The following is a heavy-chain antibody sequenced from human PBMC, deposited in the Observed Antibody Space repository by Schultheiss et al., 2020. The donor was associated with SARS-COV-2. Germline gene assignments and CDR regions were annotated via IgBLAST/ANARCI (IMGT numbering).Heavy chain of an antibody. J-gene: IGHJ5*02. CDR1: GGTFSSYA. CDR3: ARVSIFGVAYDNWFDP. Sequence: ASVKVSCKASGGTFSSYAINWVRQATGQGLEWMGWINPNSGGTNYAQKFQGWVTMTRDTSISTAYMELSSLRSEDTAVYYCARVSIFGVAYDNWFDPWGQGTLVTVSS. CDR2: INPNSGGT. V-gene: IGHV1-2*04. D-gene: IGHD3-3*02.